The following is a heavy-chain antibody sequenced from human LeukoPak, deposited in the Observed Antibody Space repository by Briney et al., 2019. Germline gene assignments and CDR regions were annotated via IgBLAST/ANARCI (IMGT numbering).Heavy chain of an antibody. CDR2: ISGDGGST. CDR1: GFTFDDYA. CDR3: AKGAWEWLAPGGRMDV. D-gene: IGHD6-19*01. Sequence: GGSLRLSCAASGFTFDDYAMHWVRHAPGKGLEWVSLISGDGGSTYYADSVKGRFTISRDNSKNSLYLQMNSLRTEDTALYYCAKGAWEWLAPGGRMDVWGQGTTVTVSS. V-gene: IGHV3-43*02. J-gene: IGHJ6*02.